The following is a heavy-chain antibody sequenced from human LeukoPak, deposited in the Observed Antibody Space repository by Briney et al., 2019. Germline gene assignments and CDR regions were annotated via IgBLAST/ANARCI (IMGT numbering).Heavy chain of an antibody. D-gene: IGHD2-2*01. CDR3: ANQGSTHAFDI. CDR2: IYSGGST. V-gene: IGHV3-53*01. CDR1: GFTVSSNY. J-gene: IGHJ3*02. Sequence: GGSLRLSCAASGFTVSSNYMSWVRQAPGKGLEWVSVIYSGGSTYYADSVKGRFTISRDNSTNTLYLQMNSLRAEDTAVYYCANQGSTHAFDIWGQGTMVTVSS.